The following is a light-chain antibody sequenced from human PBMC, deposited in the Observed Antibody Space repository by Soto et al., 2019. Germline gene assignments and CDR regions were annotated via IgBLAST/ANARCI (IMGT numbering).Light chain of an antibody. V-gene: IGKV3-20*01. J-gene: IGKJ4*01. CDR3: QQYDTWPLT. CDR2: GAS. CDR1: QSVRSTY. Sequence: TLLTQSPGTLSLSPGEGATLSCRASQSVRSTYLVWYKQKPGQAPRLLIYGASNRATGIPDRFSGGGSGTEFTLTISRLKSEDFEVYYCQQYDTWPLTFGGGTKVDIK.